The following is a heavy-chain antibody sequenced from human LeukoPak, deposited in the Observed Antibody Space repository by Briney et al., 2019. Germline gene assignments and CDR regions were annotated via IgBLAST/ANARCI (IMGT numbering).Heavy chain of an antibody. CDR1: GGSISSSSYY. Sequence: SETLSLTCTVSGGSISSSSYYWGWIRQPPGKGLEWIGSIYYSGSTYYNPSLKSRVTISVDTSKNQFSLKPSSVTAADTAVYYCARLLPKIVVHLYSPVDYWGQGTLVTVSS. D-gene: IGHD2-21*01. CDR3: ARLLPKIVVHLYSPVDY. J-gene: IGHJ4*02. V-gene: IGHV4-39*01. CDR2: IYYSGST.